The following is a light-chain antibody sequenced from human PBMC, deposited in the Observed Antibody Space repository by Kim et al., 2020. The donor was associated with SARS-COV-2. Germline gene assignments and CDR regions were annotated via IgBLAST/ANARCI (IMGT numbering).Light chain of an antibody. CDR2: AAS. CDR1: QSVSSY. J-gene: IGKJ5*01. Sequence: LSPEQRATLPCRASQSVSSYLAWYQQKPGQAPRLLIYAASNRATGIPARFSGSGSGTDFTLTISSLEPEDFAVYYCQQRGSWPDTFGQGTRLEIK. CDR3: QQRGSWPDT. V-gene: IGKV3-11*01.